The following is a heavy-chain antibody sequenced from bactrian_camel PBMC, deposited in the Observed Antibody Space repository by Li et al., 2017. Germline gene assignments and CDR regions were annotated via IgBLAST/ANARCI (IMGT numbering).Heavy chain of an antibody. J-gene: IGHJ4*01. D-gene: IGHD6*01. Sequence: VQLVESGGGSVQAGESLRLSCAASAATGGPFYMAYFRQAPGKGLEWVSSIYIDADYQDGVHTSYLDSVKGRFTISTDNAKTTMYLQMNSLKSEDAAMYYCATWTGNYWGQGTQVTVS. CDR2: IYIDADYQDGVHT. CDR1: AATGGPFY. V-gene: IGHV3S5*01. CDR3: ATWTGNY.